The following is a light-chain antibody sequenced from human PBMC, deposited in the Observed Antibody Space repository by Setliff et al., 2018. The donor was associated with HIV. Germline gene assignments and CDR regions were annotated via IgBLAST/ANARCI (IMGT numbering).Light chain of an antibody. CDR2: EVS. J-gene: IGLJ1*01. CDR1: SSDVGGYKY. Sequence: ALAQPASVSGSPGQSITISCTGTSSDVGGYKYVYWYQQHPGKAPKLMIYEVSNRPSGISNRFSGSKSGNTASLTISGLQAEDEADYYCSSYTSRNTLVFGTGTKVTVL. CDR3: SSYTSRNTLV. V-gene: IGLV2-14*01.